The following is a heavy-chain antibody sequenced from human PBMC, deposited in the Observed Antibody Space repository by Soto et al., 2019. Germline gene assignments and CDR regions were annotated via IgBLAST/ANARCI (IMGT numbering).Heavy chain of an antibody. CDR2: IYYKGNP. V-gene: IGHV4-31*03. CDR3: AREAPAASDAFDV. Sequence: QVQLQESGPGLVKPSQTLSLTCSVSGGSINRGGYYWSWIRQHPGKGLEWIGYIYYKGNPYYNPSLKSRVNISIDTSRNQFSLKLTSVTAADTAVYYCAREAPAASDAFDVWGQGTMVTVSS. J-gene: IGHJ3*01. D-gene: IGHD2-2*01. CDR1: GGSINRGGYY.